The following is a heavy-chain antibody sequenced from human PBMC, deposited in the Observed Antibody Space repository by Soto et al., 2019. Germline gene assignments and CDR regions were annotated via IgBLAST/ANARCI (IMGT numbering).Heavy chain of an antibody. CDR2: IYYSGST. D-gene: IGHD6-19*01. J-gene: IGHJ5*02. CDR1: GGAISSYY. V-gene: IGHV4-59*01. CDR3: ARAPGYSSGWRLENWFDP. Sequence: PTETLALTSTVSGGAISSYYWCCIRQSPGKGLEWIGYIYYSGSTNYNPSLKTRVTTSVDTPQNQFSLKLSSVTAADTAVYYCARAPGYSSGWRLENWFDPWGQGTLVTVS.